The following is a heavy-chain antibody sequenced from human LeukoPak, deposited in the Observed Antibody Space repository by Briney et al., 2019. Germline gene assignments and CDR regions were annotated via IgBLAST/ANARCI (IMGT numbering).Heavy chain of an antibody. Sequence: ASVKVSCKASGYTFTSYAMNWVRQAPGQGLEWMGWINTNTGNPTYAQGFTGRFVFSLDTSVSTAYLQISSLKAEDTAVYYCARVARQWLALYYFDYWGQGTLVTVSS. J-gene: IGHJ4*02. V-gene: IGHV7-4-1*02. CDR3: ARVARQWLALYYFDY. CDR2: INTNTGNP. D-gene: IGHD6-19*01. CDR1: GYTFTSYA.